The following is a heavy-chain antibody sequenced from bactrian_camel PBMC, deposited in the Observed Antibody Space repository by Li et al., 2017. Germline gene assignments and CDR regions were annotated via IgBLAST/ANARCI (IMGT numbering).Heavy chain of an antibody. CDR2: IRRDGDE. CDR3: TNIAVIQGLGLRTCDELAGY. V-gene: IGHV3S53*01. Sequence: HVQLVESGGGSVQAGGSLRLSCTHSGYISSRHCMGWFRQAPGKAREGIAGIRRDGDEYYADSVKGRFTISLDNAKKTMYLQMSSLQPEDTAVYYCTNIAVIQGLGLRTCDELAGYWGQGTQVTVS. J-gene: IGHJ6*01. CDR1: GYISSRHC. D-gene: IGHD1*01.